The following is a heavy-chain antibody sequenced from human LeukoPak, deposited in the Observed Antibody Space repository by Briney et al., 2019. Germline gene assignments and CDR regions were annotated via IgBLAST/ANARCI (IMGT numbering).Heavy chain of an antibody. J-gene: IGHJ4*02. Sequence: GASVKVSCKASGYTFTGYYMHWVRQAPGQGLEWMGWINPNSGGTNYAQKFQGRVTMTRDTSISTAYMELSRLRSDDTAVYYCARAEAYVWGSYRYSHYFDYWGQGTLVTVSS. D-gene: IGHD3-16*02. CDR3: ARAEAYVWGSYRYSHYFDY. V-gene: IGHV1-2*02. CDR1: GYTFTGYY. CDR2: INPNSGGT.